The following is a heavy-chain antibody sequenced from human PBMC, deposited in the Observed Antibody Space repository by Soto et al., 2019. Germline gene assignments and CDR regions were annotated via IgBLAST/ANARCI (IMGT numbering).Heavy chain of an antibody. CDR3: ARGLGSSGWTQYYYYYYMDV. V-gene: IGHV1-2*04. J-gene: IGHJ6*03. D-gene: IGHD6-19*01. CDR2: INPNSGGT. Sequence: ASVKVSCKASGYTFTGYYMHWVRQAPGQGLEWMGWINPNSGGTNYAQKFQGWVTMTRDTSISTAYMELSRLRSDDTAVYYCARGLGSSGWTQYYYYYYMDVWGKGTTVTVSS. CDR1: GYTFTGYY.